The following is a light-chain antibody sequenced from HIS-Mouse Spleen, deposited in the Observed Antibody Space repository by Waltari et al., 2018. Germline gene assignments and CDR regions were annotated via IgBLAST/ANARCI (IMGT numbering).Light chain of an antibody. CDR1: SSDVGSYNL. Sequence: QSALTQPASVSGSPGQSITISCTETSSDVGSYNLVSWYQKHPGKAPKLMVYEGSKRPSGVSNLLSGSKSGNTTSLTISGLQAEDEADYYCCSYAGSSTLFGGGTKLTVL. CDR2: EGS. J-gene: IGLJ3*02. CDR3: CSYAGSSTL. V-gene: IGLV2-23*01.